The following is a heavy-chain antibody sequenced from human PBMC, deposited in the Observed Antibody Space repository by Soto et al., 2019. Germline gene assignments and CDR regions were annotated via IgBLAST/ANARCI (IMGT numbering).Heavy chain of an antibody. CDR1: GFTFSSYA. Sequence: GGSLRLSCAASGFTFSSYAMNWVRQTQEKGLEWVSSISSTSSYTHYSDSVKGRFTISRDNANNSLFLQMNSLRAEDTAKYYCPSDFALAGNYWGQGVLVTVSS. D-gene: IGHD6-19*01. V-gene: IGHV3-21*01. J-gene: IGHJ4*02. CDR2: ISSTSSYT. CDR3: PSDFALAGNY.